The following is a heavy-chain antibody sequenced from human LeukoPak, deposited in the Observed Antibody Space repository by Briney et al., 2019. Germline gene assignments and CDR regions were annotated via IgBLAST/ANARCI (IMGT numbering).Heavy chain of an antibody. D-gene: IGHD4-11*01. CDR1: GFSFSSYW. CDR2: IKQDGGEK. CDR3: AREDHSNYNY. J-gene: IGHJ4*02. Sequence: PGGSLRLSCAASGFSFSSYWMSWVRQAPGKGPEWVANIKQDGGEKYHVDSVKGRFTISRDNAKNSLYLQMNSLRVEDTAMYYCAREDHSNYNYWGQGTLVTVSS. V-gene: IGHV3-7*01.